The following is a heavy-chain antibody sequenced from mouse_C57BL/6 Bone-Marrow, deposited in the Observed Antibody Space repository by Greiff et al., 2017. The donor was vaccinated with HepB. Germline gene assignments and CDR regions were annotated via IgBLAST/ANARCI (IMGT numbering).Heavy chain of an antibody. CDR1: GYTFTSYG. V-gene: IGHV1-81*01. CDR3: TGREAYYYGSSPYYFDY. CDR2: IYPRSGNT. Sequence: VQLQQSGAELARPGASVKLSCKASGYTFTSYGISWVKQRTGQGLEWIGEIYPRSGNTYYNEKFKGKAILTADKSSSTAYMELRSLTSEDSAVYYCTGREAYYYGSSPYYFDYWGQGTTLTVSS. D-gene: IGHD1-1*01. J-gene: IGHJ2*01.